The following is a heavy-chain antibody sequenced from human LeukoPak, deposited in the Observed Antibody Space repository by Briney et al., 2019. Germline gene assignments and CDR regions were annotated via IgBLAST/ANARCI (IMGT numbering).Heavy chain of an antibody. V-gene: IGHV4-34*01. CDR3: ARGGGVGYSYGYGWFDT. CDR1: GGSFSDYY. J-gene: IGHJ5*02. CDR2: VNHGGIT. D-gene: IGHD5-18*01. Sequence: SETLSLTCGIYGGSFSDYYWTWIRQPPGMGLEWIGEVNHGGITHYNPSLNTRVTISRDTSKNQFPLRLTFLTAADTAVYYCARGGGVGYSYGYGWFDTWGQGTLVTVSS.